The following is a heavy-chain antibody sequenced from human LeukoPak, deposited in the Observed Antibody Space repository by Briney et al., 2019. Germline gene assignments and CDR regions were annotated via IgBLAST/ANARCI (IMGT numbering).Heavy chain of an antibody. CDR2: IYTSGST. CDR3: ERTMVRGVIIFDY. CDR1: GGSISNYY. J-gene: IGHJ4*02. Sequence: PSETLSLTCTVSGGSISNYYWSWIRQPAGKGLEWIGRIYTSGSTNYNPSLKSRVTMSVDTSKNQFSLKLSSVTAADTAVYYCERTMVRGVIIFDYWGQGTLVTVSS. V-gene: IGHV4-4*07. D-gene: IGHD3-10*01.